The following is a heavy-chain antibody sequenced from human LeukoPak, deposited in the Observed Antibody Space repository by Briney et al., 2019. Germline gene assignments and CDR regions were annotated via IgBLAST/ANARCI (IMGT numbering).Heavy chain of an antibody. D-gene: IGHD3-10*01. Sequence: GGSLRLSCAASGFTFSSYGMHWVRQAPGKGLEWVAVIWYDGSNKHYADSVKGRFTISRDNSKNTLYLQMNSLRAEDTAVYYCARIATPYGSGSSDAFDIWGQGTMVTVSS. CDR2: IWYDGSNK. CDR1: GFTFSSYG. V-gene: IGHV3-33*01. J-gene: IGHJ3*02. CDR3: ARIATPYGSGSSDAFDI.